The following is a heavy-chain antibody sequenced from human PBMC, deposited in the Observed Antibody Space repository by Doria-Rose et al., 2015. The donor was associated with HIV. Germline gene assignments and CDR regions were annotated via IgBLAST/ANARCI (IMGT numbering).Heavy chain of an antibody. CDR3: ARDPDYYDTSGYYVIDY. Sequence: PGKGLEWVSSISSTSTYIYYSDSVKGRFTISRDNAKSSVYLQMSSLRAEDTAVYYCARDPDYYDTSGYYVIDYWGQGTLVTVSS. V-gene: IGHV3-21*01. D-gene: IGHD3-22*01. J-gene: IGHJ4*02. CDR2: ISSTSTYI.